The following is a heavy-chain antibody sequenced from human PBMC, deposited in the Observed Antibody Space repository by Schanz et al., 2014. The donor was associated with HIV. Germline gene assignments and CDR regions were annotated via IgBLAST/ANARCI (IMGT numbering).Heavy chain of an antibody. CDR2: ISYDGSNK. Sequence: QVQLVESGGGVVQPGRSLRLSCAGSGFSFDTFGIHWVRQAPGKGLEWLAVISYDGSNKKYADSVNGRFTISRDNSKNTLYLQMTTLRIDDTAVYYCAKPEYDSSGNSQSHFDYWGQGTLVTVSS. V-gene: IGHV3-30*18. CDR3: AKPEYDSSGNSQSHFDY. D-gene: IGHD3-22*01. J-gene: IGHJ4*02. CDR1: GFSFDTFG.